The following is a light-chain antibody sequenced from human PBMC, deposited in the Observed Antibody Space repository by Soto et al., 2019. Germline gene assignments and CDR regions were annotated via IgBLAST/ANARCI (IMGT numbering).Light chain of an antibody. V-gene: IGLV2-14*03. CDR2: DVS. CDR3: SSYTSSHTYV. Sequence: QSVLTQPASVSGSPGQSITISCTGTSSDVGSYNYVSWYQQHPGKAPKILIHDVSNRPAGVSNRFSGSKSGNTASLTISGLQAEDEGDYYCSSYTSSHTYVFGTGTKLTVL. CDR1: SSDVGSYNY. J-gene: IGLJ1*01.